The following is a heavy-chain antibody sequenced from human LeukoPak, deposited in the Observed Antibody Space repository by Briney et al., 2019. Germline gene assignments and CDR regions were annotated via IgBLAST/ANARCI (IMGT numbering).Heavy chain of an antibody. CDR1: GFTFSSYG. D-gene: IGHD4-11*01. J-gene: IGHJ6*02. V-gene: IGHV3-21*01. CDR2: ISGGSSSI. Sequence: GGSLRLSCAASGFTFSSYGMHWVRQAPGKGLEWASVISGGSSSIYYTDSVRGRFTISRDNAKNSLYLQMNSLRAEDTAVYYCARHEYSAGMNYGMDVWGQGATVTVSS. CDR3: ARHEYSAGMNYGMDV.